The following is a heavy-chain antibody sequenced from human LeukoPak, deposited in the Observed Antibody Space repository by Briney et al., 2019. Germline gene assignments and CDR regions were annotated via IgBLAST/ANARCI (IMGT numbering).Heavy chain of an antibody. Sequence: GGSLRLSCSASRFTFSSYTMNWVRQAPGKGLEWVSSIDPSSTYIYYADSVKGRFTISRDNSKNTLYLQMNSLRAEDTAVYYCARDAKVGAAYYYYGMDVWGQGTTVTVSS. CDR1: RFTFSSYT. CDR2: IDPSSTYI. J-gene: IGHJ6*02. CDR3: ARDAKVGAAYYYYGMDV. V-gene: IGHV3-21*01. D-gene: IGHD1-26*01.